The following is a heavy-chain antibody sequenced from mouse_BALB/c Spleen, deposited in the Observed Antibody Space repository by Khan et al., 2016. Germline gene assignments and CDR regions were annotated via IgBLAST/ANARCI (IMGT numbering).Heavy chain of an antibody. CDR2: IRYSGST. Sequence: EVELVESGPGLVKPSQSLSLTCTVTGYSITSDYAWNWIRQFPGNKLEWMGYIRYSGSTSYNPSLNSRISITRDTSKNQFFLQLNSVTTEDTATYYCARKYYGSSYYYYAMDYWGQGTSVTVSS. V-gene: IGHV3-2*02. J-gene: IGHJ4*01. D-gene: IGHD1-1*01. CDR1: GYSITSDYA. CDR3: ARKYYGSSYYYYAMDY.